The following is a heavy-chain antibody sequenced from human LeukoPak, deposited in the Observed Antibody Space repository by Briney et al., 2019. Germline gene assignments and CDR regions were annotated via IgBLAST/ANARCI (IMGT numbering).Heavy chain of an antibody. D-gene: IGHD2-15*01. CDR3: ARDLVAAAYFDY. V-gene: IGHV4-59*01. J-gene: IGHJ4*02. CDR2: IYYSGST. CDR1: GGSISSYY. Sequence: SETLSPTCTVSGGSISSYYWSWIRQPPGKGLEWIGYIYYSGSTNYNPSLKSRVTISVDTSKNQFSLKLSSVTAADTAVYYCARDLVAAAYFDYWGQGTLVTVSS.